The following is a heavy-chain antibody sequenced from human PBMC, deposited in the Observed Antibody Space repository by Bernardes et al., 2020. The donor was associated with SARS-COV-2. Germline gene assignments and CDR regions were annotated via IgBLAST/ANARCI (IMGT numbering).Heavy chain of an antibody. D-gene: IGHD3-3*01. V-gene: IGHV3-30*03. Sequence: GGALRLSCGASGFTFRKYGMNWVRQAPGKGLEGVAVISNDESNKYYADSVKGRFTISRDNSKNTLYLQMNSLRAEDTAVYYCARDSGYWTGYLDYWGQGTLVTVSS. CDR2: ISNDESNK. CDR3: ARDSGYWTGYLDY. J-gene: IGHJ4*02. CDR1: GFTFRKYG.